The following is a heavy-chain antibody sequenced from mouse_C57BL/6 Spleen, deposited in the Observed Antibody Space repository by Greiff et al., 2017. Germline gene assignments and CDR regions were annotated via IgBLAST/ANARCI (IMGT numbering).Heavy chain of an antibody. V-gene: IGHV1-26*01. Sequence: EVQLQQSGPELVKPGASVKISCKASGYTFTDYYMNWVKQSHGKSLEWIGDINPNNGGTRYNQKFKGKATLTVDKSSSTAYMELRSLTSEDSAVYYCALDGYYGYFDVWGTGTTVTVSS. CDR1: GYTFTDYY. CDR2: INPNNGGT. J-gene: IGHJ1*03. CDR3: ALDGYYGYFDV. D-gene: IGHD2-3*01.